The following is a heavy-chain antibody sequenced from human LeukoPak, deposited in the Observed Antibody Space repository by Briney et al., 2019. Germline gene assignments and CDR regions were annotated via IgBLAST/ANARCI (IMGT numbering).Heavy chain of an antibody. CDR2: INHSGST. J-gene: IGHJ4*02. D-gene: IGHD3-10*01. CDR1: GGSFSGYY. V-gene: IGHV4-34*01. CDR3: ARSVWFGEFHFDY. Sequence: SETLSLTCAVYGGSFSGYYWSWIRRPPGKGLEWIGEINHSGSTNYNPSLKSRVTISVDTSKNQFSLKLSSVTAADTAVYYCARSVWFGEFHFDYWGQGTLVTVSS.